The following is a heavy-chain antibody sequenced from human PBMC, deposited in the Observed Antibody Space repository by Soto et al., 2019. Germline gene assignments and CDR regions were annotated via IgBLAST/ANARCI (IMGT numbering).Heavy chain of an antibody. CDR1: GFTFSTSW. V-gene: IGHV3-7*03. D-gene: IGHD3-10*01. CDR3: ARISRGPPSDP. J-gene: IGHJ5*02. CDR2: INPDGSAQ. Sequence: EVQLVESGGGLVQPGGSLRLSCAASGFTFSTSWVNWVRQAPGKGLEWVANINPDGSAQYYVDSVKGRFTISRDNAKNSLFLQMNSLRADDTAVYYCARISRGPPSDPWGQGTLVTVSS.